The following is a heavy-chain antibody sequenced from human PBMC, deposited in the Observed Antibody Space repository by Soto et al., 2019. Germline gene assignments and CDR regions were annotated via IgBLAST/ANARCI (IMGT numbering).Heavy chain of an antibody. V-gene: IGHV4-30-4*01. J-gene: IGHJ4*02. CDR3: ARWPTTEKVDS. CDR2: SHNSGSP. D-gene: IGHD5-12*01. CDR1: GASIYNGGYF. Sequence: QVQLQESGPGLVKPSQTLSLTCAVSGASIYNGGYFWSWIRQSPGQGLEWIGYSHNSGSPYNNPSENIRLTKSAGTSMNQMSLALSSVTAADTAVYYCARWPTTEKVDSWGQGILVTVSS.